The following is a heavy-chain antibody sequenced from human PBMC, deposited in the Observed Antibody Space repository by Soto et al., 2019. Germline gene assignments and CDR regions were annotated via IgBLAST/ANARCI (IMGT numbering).Heavy chain of an antibody. CDR1: GGSFSVYD. V-gene: IGHV4-34*01. CDR3: ARDKITGLFDY. D-gene: IGHD2-8*02. CDR2: INHSGSS. J-gene: IGHJ4*02. Sequence: SDTLSLTCAVYGGSFSVYDWTWIRQPPGTGLEWIGEINHSGSSNYNPSLKSRVTISVDTSKNQFSLKLTSVTAADTAVYDCARDKITGLFDYWGQGTLVTVSS.